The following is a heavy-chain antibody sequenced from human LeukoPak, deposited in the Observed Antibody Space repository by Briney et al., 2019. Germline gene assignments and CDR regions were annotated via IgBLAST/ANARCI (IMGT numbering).Heavy chain of an antibody. CDR1: GVSIGSYY. D-gene: IGHD5-18*01. CDR3: TSGYQTFDP. J-gene: IGHJ5*02. CDR2: VHYSGNT. V-gene: IGHV4-59*01. Sequence: PSETLPLTCAVSGVSIGSYYWNWVRQPPGKALEWIGYVHYSGNTNYNPSLKSRVTMSTDTSKNHFSPKLTSVTAADAAVYYCTSGYQTFDPWGQGTLVTVSS.